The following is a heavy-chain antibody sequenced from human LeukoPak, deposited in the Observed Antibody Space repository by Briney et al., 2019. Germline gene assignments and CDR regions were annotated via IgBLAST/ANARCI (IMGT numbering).Heavy chain of an antibody. V-gene: IGHV3-23*01. CDR2: IRGGGDT. CDR3: SGHGSNSY. D-gene: IGHD6-13*01. J-gene: IGHJ4*02. Sequence: PGGSLRLSCAASGFTFTNNALSWFRQAPGKGLEWVSDIRGGGDTYYAESVKGRFTISGDNSKNTLYLQMNSLRAEDTALYYASGHGSNSYWGQGTLVTVSS. CDR1: GFTFTNNA.